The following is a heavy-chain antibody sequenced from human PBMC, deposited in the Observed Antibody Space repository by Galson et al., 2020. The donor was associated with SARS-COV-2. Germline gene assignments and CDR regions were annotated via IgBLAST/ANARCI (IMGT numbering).Heavy chain of an antibody. J-gene: IGHJ4*02. CDR1: GFTFSSYA. CDR2: ITSNGGST. CDR3: VKGYCSSVSCSRTDY. D-gene: IGHD2-15*01. Sequence: GGSLRLSCSASGFTFSSYAMHWVRQAPGKGLEYVSTITSNGGSTYYADSVRGRFTISRDNSKNTLYLQMSSLRAEDTAVYYCVKGYCSSVSCSRTDYWGQGTLVTVSS. V-gene: IGHV3-64D*08.